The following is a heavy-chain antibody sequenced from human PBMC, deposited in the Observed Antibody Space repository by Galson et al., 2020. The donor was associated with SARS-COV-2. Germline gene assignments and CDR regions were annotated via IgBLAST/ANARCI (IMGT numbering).Heavy chain of an antibody. D-gene: IGHD5-12*01. J-gene: IGHJ5*02. V-gene: IGHV3-74*01. CDR1: GFTFSSHW. CDR3: ARETIISAHSIDS. CDR2: INRDGSSA. Sequence: ALHGESLRLSCAASGFTFSSHWMHWVRQGPGKGLVWVSRINRDGSSATYADSVKGRFTISRDNAKNTLSLEMNGLRAEDTAVYYCARETIISAHSIDSWGQGTLVTVSS.